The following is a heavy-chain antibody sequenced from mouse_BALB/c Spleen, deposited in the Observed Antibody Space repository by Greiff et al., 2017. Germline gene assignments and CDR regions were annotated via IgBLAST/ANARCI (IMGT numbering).Heavy chain of an antibody. CDR1: GFTFSSFG. CDR3: ARDGYYWYFDD. J-gene: IGHJ1*01. CDR2: ISSGSSTI. D-gene: IGHD2-3*01. Sequence: DVQLVESGGGLVQPGGSRKLSCAASGFTFSSFGMHWVRQAPEKGLEWVAYISSGSSTIYYADTVKGRFTISRDNPKNTLLLQMTSLRSEDTAMYYCARDGYYWYFDDWGAGTTVTVAS. V-gene: IGHV5-17*02.